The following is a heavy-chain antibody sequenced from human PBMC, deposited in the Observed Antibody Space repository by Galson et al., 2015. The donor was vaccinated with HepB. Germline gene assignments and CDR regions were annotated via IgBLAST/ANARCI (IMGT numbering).Heavy chain of an antibody. CDR3: LRLGDLSGESSS. CDR1: GFTFSGSP. J-gene: IGHJ4*02. Sequence: SLRLSCAASGFTFSGSPSHWGRQASGKGPDWVGRIRSKASDYATAYAASLKGRFTISRDDSKNTAYLHMNSLKSEDTAVYYCLRLGDLSGESSSWGQGTLVTVSS. CDR2: IRSKASDYAT. D-gene: IGHD6-13*01. V-gene: IGHV3-73*01.